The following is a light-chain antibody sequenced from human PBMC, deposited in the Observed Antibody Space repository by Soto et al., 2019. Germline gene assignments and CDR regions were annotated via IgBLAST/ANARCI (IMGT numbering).Light chain of an antibody. Sequence: DIQRTQSPSSLSASVGDRVTITCRASQGISNYLAWYQQKPGTVPNLLIYAASSLQSGVPSRFSGSESGTEFSLTISSLQPDDFGSYYCQHMRTFGQGTKVDIK. CDR3: QHMRT. CDR2: AAS. J-gene: IGKJ1*01. CDR1: QGISNY. V-gene: IGKV1-16*01.